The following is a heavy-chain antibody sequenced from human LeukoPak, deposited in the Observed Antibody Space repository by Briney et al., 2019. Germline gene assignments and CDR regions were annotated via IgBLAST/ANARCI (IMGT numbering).Heavy chain of an antibody. CDR3: ARGYCSSTSCPDWGVYYYYMDV. V-gene: IGHV4-59*11. J-gene: IGHJ6*03. CDR1: GGSISSHY. Sequence: SETLSLTCTVSGGSISSHYWSWIRQPPGKGLEWIGYIYYSGSTNYNPSLKSRVTIPVDTSKNQFSLKLSSVTAADTAVYYCARGYCSSTSCPDWGVYYYYMDVWGKGTTVTVSS. D-gene: IGHD2-2*01. CDR2: IYYSGST.